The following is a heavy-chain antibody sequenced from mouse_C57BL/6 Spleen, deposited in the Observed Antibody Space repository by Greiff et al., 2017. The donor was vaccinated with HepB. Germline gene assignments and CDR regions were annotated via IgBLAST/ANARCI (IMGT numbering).Heavy chain of an antibody. J-gene: IGHJ1*03. CDR1: GFTFSSYA. D-gene: IGHD4-1*01. Sequence: EVKVVESWGGLVKPGGSLKLSCAASGFTFSSYAMSWVRQTPEKRLEWVATISDGGSYTYYPDNVKGRFTISRDNAKNNLYLQMSHLKSEDTAMYYCARPGKGWYFDVWGTGTTVTVSS. V-gene: IGHV5-4*03. CDR3: ARPGKGWYFDV. CDR2: ISDGGSYT.